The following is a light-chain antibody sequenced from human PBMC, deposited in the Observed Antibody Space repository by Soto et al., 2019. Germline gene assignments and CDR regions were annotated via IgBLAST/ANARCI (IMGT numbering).Light chain of an antibody. V-gene: IGKV3-20*01. Sequence: EIVLTQSPGTLSLSPGERATLSCRASQSVGRDYFAWYQQKPGQAPRLLIYHASNRATGIPDRFSGSGSGTDFPITISRLEPEDFAEFYCQQYASSPLTFGGGTKVEIK. CDR3: QQYASSPLT. CDR2: HAS. CDR1: QSVGRDY. J-gene: IGKJ4*01.